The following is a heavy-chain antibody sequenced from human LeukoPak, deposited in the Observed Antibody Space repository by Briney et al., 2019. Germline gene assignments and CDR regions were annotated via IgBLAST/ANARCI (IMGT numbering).Heavy chain of an antibody. CDR2: IIPILGIA. CDR1: GGTFSSYA. V-gene: IGHV1-69*04. D-gene: IGHD5-24*01. Sequence: ASVKVSCKASGGTFSSYAISWVRQAPGQGLEWMGRIIPILGIANYAQKFQGGVTITADKSTSTAYMELSSLRSEDTAVYYCARDSGMATIYFDYWGQGTLLTVSS. J-gene: IGHJ4*02. CDR3: ARDSGMATIYFDY.